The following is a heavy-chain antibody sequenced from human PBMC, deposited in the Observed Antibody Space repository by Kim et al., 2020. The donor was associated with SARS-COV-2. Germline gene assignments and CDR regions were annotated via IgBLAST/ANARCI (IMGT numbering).Heavy chain of an antibody. V-gene: IGHV3-13*01. CDR2: IDPTGGT. CDR1: GFTFSGYD. CDR3: AREAMGGGWEPLDY. D-gene: IGHD5-18*01. Sequence: GGSLRLSCAASGFTFSGYDMHWVRQATGRGLEWISVIDPTGGTYYPDTVKGRFIISRENAKNSLYLQMNSLRAEDTAVYFCAREAMGGGWEPLDYWGQGTLVTVSS. J-gene: IGHJ4*02.